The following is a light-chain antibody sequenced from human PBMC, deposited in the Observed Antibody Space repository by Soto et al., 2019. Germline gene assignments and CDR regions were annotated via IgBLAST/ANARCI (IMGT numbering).Light chain of an antibody. V-gene: IGLV2-14*01. Sequence: QSALTQPASVSGSPGQSITISCTGTSGDIGSYNRVSWYQQHPGKAPKLIIYEVTNRPSGVSNRFSGSKSGNTASLTISGLQAEDEADYYCSSYTTNITPVVFGGGTKLTVL. J-gene: IGLJ2*01. CDR3: SSYTTNITPVV. CDR2: EVT. CDR1: SGDIGSYNR.